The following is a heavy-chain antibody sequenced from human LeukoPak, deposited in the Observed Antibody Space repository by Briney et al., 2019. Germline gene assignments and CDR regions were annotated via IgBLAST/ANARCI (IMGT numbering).Heavy chain of an antibody. D-gene: IGHD2-15*01. CDR2: ISYDGSNK. Sequence: PGGSLRLSCAASGFTFSSYAMHWVRQAPGKGLEWVAVISYDGSNKYYADSVKGRFTISRDNSKNTLYLQMNSLRAEDTAVYYCARAGYCSGGSCYPVLDYYGMDVWGQGTTVTVSS. CDR3: ARAGYCSGGSCYPVLDYYGMDV. CDR1: GFTFSSYA. V-gene: IGHV3-30-3*01. J-gene: IGHJ6*02.